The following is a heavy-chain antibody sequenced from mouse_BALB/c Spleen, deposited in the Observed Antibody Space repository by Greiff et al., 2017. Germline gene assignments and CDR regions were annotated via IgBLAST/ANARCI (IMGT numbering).Heavy chain of an antibody. D-gene: IGHD3-1*01. CDR3: ARDPVGHEGAMDY. V-gene: IGHV5-4*02. CDR1: GFTFSDYY. CDR2: ISDGGSYT. J-gene: IGHJ4*01. Sequence: EVKLMESGGGLVKPGGSLKLSCAASGFTFSDYYMYWVRQTPEKRLEWVATISDGGSYTYYPDSVTGRFTISRDNAKNNLYLQMSSLKSEDTAMYYCARDPVGHEGAMDYWGQGTSVTVSS.